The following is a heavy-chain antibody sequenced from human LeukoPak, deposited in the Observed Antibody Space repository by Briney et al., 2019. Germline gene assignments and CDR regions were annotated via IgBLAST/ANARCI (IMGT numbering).Heavy chain of an antibody. J-gene: IGHJ4*02. CDR3: ARGRLDDNFYYFDL. Sequence: KCAETQSLICTVSGGAISSYCWTWMRQPAGKGLEWIGRIYSSGSTNYNPSLKSRVSLSIDMSKNQFSLELSSVTAADTAVYYCARGRLDDNFYYFDLWGQGPVVTVTS. D-gene: IGHD3-22*01. CDR2: IYSSGST. CDR1: GGAISSYC. V-gene: IGHV4-4*07.